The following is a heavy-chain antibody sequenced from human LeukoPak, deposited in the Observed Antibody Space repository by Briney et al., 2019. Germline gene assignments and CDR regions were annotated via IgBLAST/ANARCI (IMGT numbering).Heavy chain of an antibody. V-gene: IGHV4-39*01. CDR3: ARAVFGVTMVWGVYYCYYMDV. CDR1: GGSISSSSDY. D-gene: IGHD3-10*01. CDR2: IYYRGRT. Sequence: SDTLSLTCTISGGSISSSSDYWGRIRRPPGKGLEWSVSIYYRGRTYYNPSRPSRVPISVYTSQNQFSLKLSSVTAADPAVYYCARAVFGVTMVWGVYYCYYMDVWGKGTLVTISS. J-gene: IGHJ6*03.